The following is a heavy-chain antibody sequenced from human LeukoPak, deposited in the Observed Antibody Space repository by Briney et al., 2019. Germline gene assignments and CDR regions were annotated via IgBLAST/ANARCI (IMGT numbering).Heavy chain of an antibody. V-gene: IGHV4-31*03. CDR2: IYCSGST. CDR1: GGSISSGGYY. D-gene: IGHD3-22*01. CDR3: ARIPYYYDSSQYYFDY. Sequence: SETLSLTCTVSGGSISSGGYYWSWIRQHPGKGLEWIGYIYCSGSTYYNPSLKSRVTISVDTSKNQFSLKLSSVTAADTAVYYCARIPYYYDSSQYYFDYWGQGTLVTISS. J-gene: IGHJ4*02.